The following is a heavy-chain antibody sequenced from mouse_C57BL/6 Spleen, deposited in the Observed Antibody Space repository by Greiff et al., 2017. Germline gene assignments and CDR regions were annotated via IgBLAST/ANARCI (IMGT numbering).Heavy chain of an antibody. J-gene: IGHJ4*01. CDR2: IRNKANGYTT. D-gene: IGHD1-2*01. Sequence: EVKVVESGGGLVQPGGSLSLSCAASGFTFTDYYMSWVRQPPGKALEWLGFIRNKANGYTTEYSASVKGRFPISRDNSQSILYLQMNALRAEDSATYYCARYHGHYAMDYWGQGTSVTVSS. CDR1: GFTFTDYY. CDR3: ARYHGHYAMDY. V-gene: IGHV7-3*01.